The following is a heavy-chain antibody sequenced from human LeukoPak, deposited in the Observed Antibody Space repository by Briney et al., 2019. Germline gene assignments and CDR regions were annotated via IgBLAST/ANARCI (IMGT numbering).Heavy chain of an antibody. J-gene: IGHJ4*02. CDR3: ARPKRVGAKDGLPFDY. CDR2: INPSGGST. V-gene: IGHV1-46*01. CDR1: GYTFTSYY. D-gene: IGHD1-26*01. Sequence: GASVKVSCKASGYTFTSYYMHWVRQAPGQGLEWMGIINPSGGSTSYAQKSQGRVTMTRDTSTSTVYMELSSLRSEDTAVYYCARPKRVGAKDGLPFDYWGQGTLVTVSS.